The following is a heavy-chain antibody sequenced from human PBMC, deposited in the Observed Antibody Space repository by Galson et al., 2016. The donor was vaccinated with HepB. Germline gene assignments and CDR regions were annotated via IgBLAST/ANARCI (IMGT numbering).Heavy chain of an antibody. Sequence: CVISGDSVTSDNTCWNWIRQSPSRGLEWLGRTYYRSKWFNDYADPGKSRITVTSDTSKNQFSLQLDSVTPDDTATYFCTRGYMQNGVNVWGQGTTVAVS. CDR3: TRGYMQNGVNV. D-gene: IGHD3-3*01. CDR1: GDSVTSDNTC. J-gene: IGHJ6*02. CDR2: TYYRSKWFN. V-gene: IGHV6-1*01.